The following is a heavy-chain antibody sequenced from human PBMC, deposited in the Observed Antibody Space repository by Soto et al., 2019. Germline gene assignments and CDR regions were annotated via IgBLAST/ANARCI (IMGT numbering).Heavy chain of an antibody. CDR1: GFTFSSYS. CDR3: TRDASRDSSARGWFDP. V-gene: IGHV3-21*01. CDR2: ISSNSAYI. Sequence: GGSLRLSCAASGFTFSSYSMSWVRQAPGKGLEWVSTISSNSAYIYYTDALRGRFTISRDNAKNSLHLQMNSLRAEDTAVYYCTRDASRDSSARGWFDPWGPGTLVTVSS. D-gene: IGHD6-13*01. J-gene: IGHJ5*02.